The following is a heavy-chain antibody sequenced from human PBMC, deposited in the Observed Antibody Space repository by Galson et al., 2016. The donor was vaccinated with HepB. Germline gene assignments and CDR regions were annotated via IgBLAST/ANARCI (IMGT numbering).Heavy chain of an antibody. D-gene: IGHD1-7*01. Sequence: SETLSLTCTVSGVSITDYYWNWIRQPPGKGLEWVGYIFHSGSTNHNHSLKSRVTMSLDTSKNQLSLKLSSVTAADTAVYYCARPNYFASDIWGQGTMVTVSS. CDR1: GVSITDYY. J-gene: IGHJ3*02. CDR3: ARPNYFASDI. V-gene: IGHV4-59*01. CDR2: IFHSGST.